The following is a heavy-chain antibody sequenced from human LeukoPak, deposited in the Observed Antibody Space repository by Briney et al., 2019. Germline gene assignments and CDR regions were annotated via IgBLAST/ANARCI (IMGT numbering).Heavy chain of an antibody. Sequence: SETLSLTCTVSGGSISSYYWSWIRQPPGKGLEWIGYIYTSGSTNYNPSLKSRVTISVDTSKNQFSLKLSSVTAADTAVYYCARVYCSSTSCYGYNWFHPWGQGTLVTVSS. V-gene: IGHV4-4*09. CDR2: IYTSGST. CDR1: GGSISSYY. D-gene: IGHD2-2*01. CDR3: ARVYCSSTSCYGYNWFHP. J-gene: IGHJ5*02.